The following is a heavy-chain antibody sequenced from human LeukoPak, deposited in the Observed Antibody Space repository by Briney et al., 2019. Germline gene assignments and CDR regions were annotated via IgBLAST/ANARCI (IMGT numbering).Heavy chain of an antibody. D-gene: IGHD3-10*01. J-gene: IGHJ3*02. CDR1: GYSISSGYY. V-gene: IGHV4-38-2*02. CDR3: ARVQGPNGVWFGDHDAFDI. CDR2: IYYSGST. Sequence: SETLSLTCTVSGYSISSGYYWGWIRQPPGKGLEWIGYIYYSGSTNYNPSLKSRVTISVDTSKNQFPLKLSSVTAADTAVYYCARVQGPNGVWFGDHDAFDIWGQGTMVTVSS.